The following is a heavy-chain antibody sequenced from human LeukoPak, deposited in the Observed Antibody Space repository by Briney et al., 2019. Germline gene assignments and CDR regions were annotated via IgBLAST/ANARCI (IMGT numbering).Heavy chain of an antibody. D-gene: IGHD5-18*01. CDR3: ARGYGYYFDY. V-gene: IGHV6-1*01. CDR2: TYCRSKLYN. Sequence: SETLSLTCALSGDSFSSNSAAWDWVRQSPSRGLEWLGRTYCRSKLYNDYAVGVKSRITINPDTSENHFSLQLNSVTPEDTAVYYCARGYGYYFDYWGQGTLVTVSS. J-gene: IGHJ4*02. CDR1: GDSFSSNSAA.